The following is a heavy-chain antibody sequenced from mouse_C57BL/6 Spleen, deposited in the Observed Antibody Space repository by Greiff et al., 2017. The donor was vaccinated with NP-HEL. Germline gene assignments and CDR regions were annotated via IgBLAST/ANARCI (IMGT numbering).Heavy chain of an antibody. D-gene: IGHD1-1*01. CDR1: GYSFTGYY. V-gene: IGHV1-42*01. CDR3: ARKRVPTVVAKGYFDV. J-gene: IGHJ1*03. CDR2: INPSTGGT. Sequence: VQLKESGPELVKPGASVKISCKASGYSFTGYYMNWVKQSPEKSLEWIGEINPSTGGTTYNQKFKAKATLTVDKSSSTAYMQLKSLTSEDSAVYYCARKRVPTVVAKGYFDVWGTGTTVTVSS.